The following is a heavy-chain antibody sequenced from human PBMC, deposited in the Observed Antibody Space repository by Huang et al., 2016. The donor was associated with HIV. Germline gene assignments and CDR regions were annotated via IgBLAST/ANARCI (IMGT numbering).Heavy chain of an antibody. CDR1: GFIFSNFC. V-gene: IGHV3-30*18. CDR2: ISYDGRSD. CDR3: AKESRWFSDFDQ. D-gene: IGHD2-15*01. J-gene: IGHJ5*02. Sequence: QMQLVESGGGVVQPGTSLRLSCAASGFIFSNFCMHWVRQAPGKGLEWVAVISYDGRSDRYSDSVKRRFTISRDNDKNTLSLEMNRLRHDDTAVYYCAKESRWFSDFDQWGQGTLVTVSS.